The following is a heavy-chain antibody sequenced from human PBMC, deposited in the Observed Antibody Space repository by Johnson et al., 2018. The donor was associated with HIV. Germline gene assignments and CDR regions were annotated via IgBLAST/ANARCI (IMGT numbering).Heavy chain of an antibody. CDR3: ARVLRITQAFDI. CDR1: GFLFSRYA. D-gene: IGHD3-10*01. Sequence: EVQLVESGGGLVQPGGSLRLSCAASGFLFSRYAMHWVRQAPGKGLEWVSYISSSGTTIYYADSVKGRFTISRDNAKNSLYLQMNSLRAEDTAVCYCARVLRITQAFDIWGQGTMVTVSS. V-gene: IGHV3-48*03. J-gene: IGHJ3*02. CDR2: ISSSGTTI.